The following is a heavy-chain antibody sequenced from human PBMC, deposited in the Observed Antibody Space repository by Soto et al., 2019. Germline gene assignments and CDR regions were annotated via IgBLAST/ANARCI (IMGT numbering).Heavy chain of an antibody. CDR1: GGSISSSSYY. D-gene: IGHD3-3*01. CDR3: ARHPFGDFWSGSQNWFDP. CDR2: IYYSGST. V-gene: IGHV4-39*01. J-gene: IGHJ5*02. Sequence: SETLSLTCTVSGGSISSSSYYWGWIRQPPGKGLEWIGSIYYSGSTYYNPSLKSRVTISVDTSKNQFSLKLSSVTAADTAVYYRARHPFGDFWSGSQNWFDPWGQGTLVTVSS.